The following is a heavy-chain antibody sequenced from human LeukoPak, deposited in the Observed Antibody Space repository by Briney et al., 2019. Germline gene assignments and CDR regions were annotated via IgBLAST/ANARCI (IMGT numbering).Heavy chain of an antibody. V-gene: IGHV4-59*01. D-gene: IGHD3-10*01. J-gene: IGHJ5*02. CDR3: ARVTYYYGSGSYYTWDPVGFDP. CDR2: IYYSGST. Sequence: SETLSPTCTVSGGSISSYYWSWIRRPPGKGLEWIGYIYYSGSTNYNPSLKSRVTISVDTSKNQFSLKLSSVTAADTAVYYCARVTYYYGSGSYYTWDPVGFDPWGQGTLVTVSS. CDR1: GGSISSYY.